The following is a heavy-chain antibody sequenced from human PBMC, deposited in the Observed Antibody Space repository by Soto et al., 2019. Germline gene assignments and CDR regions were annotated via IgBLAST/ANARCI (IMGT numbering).Heavy chain of an antibody. CDR1: GGTFSSYS. V-gene: IGHV1-69*13. Sequence: SVKVSCKASGGTFSSYSISWVRQAPGQGLEWMGGIIPIFGTANYAQKFQGRVTITADESTSTAYMELSSLRSEDTAVYYCARGGCSSTSCYNWFDPWGQGTLVTVSS. CDR3: ARGGCSSTSCYNWFDP. CDR2: IIPIFGTA. D-gene: IGHD2-2*01. J-gene: IGHJ5*02.